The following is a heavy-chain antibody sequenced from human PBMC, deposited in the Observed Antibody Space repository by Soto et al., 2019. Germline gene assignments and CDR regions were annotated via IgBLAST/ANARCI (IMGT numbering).Heavy chain of an antibody. Sequence: ASVKVSCKVSGYTLTELSMHWVRQAPGQGLEWMGIINPSGGSTSYAQKFQGRVTMTRDTSTSTVYMELSSLRSEDTAVYYCARDQGDIPTSYGMDVWGQGTTVTVSS. V-gene: IGHV1-46*01. CDR2: INPSGGST. J-gene: IGHJ6*02. D-gene: IGHD2-15*01. CDR3: ARDQGDIPTSYGMDV. CDR1: GYTLTELS.